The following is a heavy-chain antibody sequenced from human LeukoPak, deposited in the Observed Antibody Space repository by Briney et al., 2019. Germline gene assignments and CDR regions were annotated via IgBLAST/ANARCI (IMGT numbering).Heavy chain of an antibody. Sequence: PGGSLRLSCAASGFTFSDYYMSWIRQAPGKGLEWVSYISSSGSTIYYADSVKGRFTISRDNAKNSLYLQMNSLRAEDTAVYYCARSQELVGATGGPGTGDAFDIWGQGTMVTVSS. D-gene: IGHD1-26*01. CDR1: GFTFSDYY. CDR3: ARSQELVGATGGPGTGDAFDI. V-gene: IGHV3-11*01. CDR2: ISSSGSTI. J-gene: IGHJ3*02.